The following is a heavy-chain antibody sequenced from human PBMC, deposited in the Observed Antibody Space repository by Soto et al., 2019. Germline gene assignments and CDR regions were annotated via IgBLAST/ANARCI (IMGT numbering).Heavy chain of an antibody. J-gene: IGHJ4*02. Sequence: TLSLPYTVSGGSISSVGYYWSFIRQHPGKGLEWIGYISNSGTTYYNPSLQSRLTISLDTSKNQFSLNLSSVTAADTAMYYCARDVVPTAFSDYWGQGTLVTVSS. V-gene: IGHV4-31*03. CDR2: ISNSGTT. CDR3: ARDVVPTAFSDY. CDR1: GGSISSVGYY. D-gene: IGHD2-2*01.